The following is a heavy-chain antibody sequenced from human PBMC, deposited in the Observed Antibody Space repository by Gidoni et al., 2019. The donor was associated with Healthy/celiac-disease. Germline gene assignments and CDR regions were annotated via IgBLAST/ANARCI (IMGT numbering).Heavy chain of an antibody. CDR1: GGSISRSNL. CDR3: ARDRRRGYCSGGSCYGYYYYGMDV. J-gene: IGHJ6*02. V-gene: IGHV4-4*02. D-gene: IGHD2-15*01. Sequence: QVQLQESGPGLVKPSGTLSLTCAVSGGSISRSNLWSWFRQPPGKGLEWIGEIYHSGSTNYNPSLKSRVTISVDKSKNQFSLKLSSVTAADTAVYYCARDRRRGYCSGGSCYGYYYYGMDVWGQGTTVTVSS. CDR2: IYHSGST.